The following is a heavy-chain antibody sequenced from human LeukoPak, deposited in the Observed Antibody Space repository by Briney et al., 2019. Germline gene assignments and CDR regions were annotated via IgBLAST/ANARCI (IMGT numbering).Heavy chain of an antibody. CDR2: INSDGSST. CDR1: GFTFSSYW. V-gene: IGHV3-74*01. CDR3: ARVYCSSTSCPLAAFDI. D-gene: IGHD2-2*01. Sequence: GRSLRLSCAASGFTFSSYWMHWVRQAPGKGLVWVSRINSDGSSTSYADSVKGRFTISRDNAKNTLYLQMNSLRAEDTAVYYCARVYCSSTSCPLAAFDIWGQGTMVTVSS. J-gene: IGHJ3*02.